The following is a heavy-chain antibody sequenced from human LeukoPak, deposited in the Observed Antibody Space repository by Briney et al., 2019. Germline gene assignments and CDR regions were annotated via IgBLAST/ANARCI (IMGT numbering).Heavy chain of an antibody. Sequence: PGESLKISCRGSGYSFTTYWIGWVRQMPGKGLEWMGIIYPGDSDTRYSPSFQGQVTISADKSINTAYLQWSSLKASDTAMYYCARDRGYGDHPSWFDPWGQGTQVTVSS. CDR1: GYSFTTYW. CDR3: ARDRGYGDHPSWFDP. J-gene: IGHJ5*02. D-gene: IGHD5-12*01. V-gene: IGHV5-51*01. CDR2: IYPGDSDT.